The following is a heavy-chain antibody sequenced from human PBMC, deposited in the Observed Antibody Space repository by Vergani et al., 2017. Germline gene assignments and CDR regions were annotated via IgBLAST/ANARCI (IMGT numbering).Heavy chain of an antibody. CDR1: GGSVSSGSYY. D-gene: IGHD2-2*02. V-gene: IGHV4-61*01. CDR3: ARVRGYCSSTSCYTRFDY. Sequence: QVQLQESGPGLVKPSETLSLTCTVSGGSVSSGSYYWSWIRQPPGKGLEWIGDIYYSGSTNYNPSLKSLVTISVDTSKNQFSLKLSSVTAADTAVYYCARVRGYCSSTSCYTRFDYWGQGTLVTVSS. J-gene: IGHJ4*02. CDR2: IYYSGST.